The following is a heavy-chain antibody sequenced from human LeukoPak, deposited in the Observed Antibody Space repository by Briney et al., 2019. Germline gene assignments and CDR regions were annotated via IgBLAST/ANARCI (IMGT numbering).Heavy chain of an antibody. Sequence: ASVKVSCKASGYTFTGYYMHWVRQAPGQGLEWMGWINPNSGGTNYAQKFQGRVTMTRDTSISTAYMELSRLSSDATAVYYCARDLVRFLQWLARTGYYYGMDVSGQGTTVTVSS. D-gene: IGHD3-3*01. J-gene: IGHJ6*02. V-gene: IGHV1-2*02. CDR2: INPNSGGT. CDR3: ARDLVRFLQWLARTGYYYGMDV. CDR1: GYTFTGYY.